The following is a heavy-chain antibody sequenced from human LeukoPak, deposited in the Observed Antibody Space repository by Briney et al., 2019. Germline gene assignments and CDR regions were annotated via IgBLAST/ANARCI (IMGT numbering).Heavy chain of an antibody. J-gene: IGHJ6*03. CDR3: ARATWDPNYYYYMDV. Sequence: GGSLRLSCAASGFTFSSYWMSWVRQAPGKWLEWVSSISSSSSYIYYADSVKGRFTVSRDNAKNSLFLQMNSLRAKDTAVYFCARATWDPNYYYYMDVWGKGTTVTISS. CDR2: ISSSSSYI. V-gene: IGHV3-21*01. D-gene: IGHD1-26*01. CDR1: GFTFSSYW.